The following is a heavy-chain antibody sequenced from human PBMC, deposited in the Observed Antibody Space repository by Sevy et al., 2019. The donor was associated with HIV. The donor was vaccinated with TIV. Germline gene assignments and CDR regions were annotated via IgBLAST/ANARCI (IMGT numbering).Heavy chain of an antibody. Sequence: GGSLRLSCAASGFTFSSYGMHWVRQAPGKGLEWVAVISYDGSNKYYADSVKGRFTISRDNSKNTRYLQMNSLRAEDTAVYYCAKDGLRLGELSFLDYWGQGTLVTVSS. CDR2: ISYDGSNK. V-gene: IGHV3-30*18. D-gene: IGHD3-16*02. J-gene: IGHJ4*02. CDR3: AKDGLRLGELSFLDY. CDR1: GFTFSSYG.